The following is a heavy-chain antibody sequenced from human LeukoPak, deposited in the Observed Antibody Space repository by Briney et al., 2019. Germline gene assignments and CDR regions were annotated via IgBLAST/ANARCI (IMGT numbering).Heavy chain of an antibody. CDR2: ISSSSSTI. CDR1: GFTFSSYS. J-gene: IGHJ3*02. CDR3: AKDSGRRGKPGAFDI. D-gene: IGHD2-15*01. V-gene: IGHV3-48*01. Sequence: GGSLRLSCAASGFTFSSYSMLWVRQAPGKGLEWVSYISSSSSTIYYADSVKGRFTISRDNAKNSLFLQMNSLRAEDTAVYYCAKDSGRRGKPGAFDIWGQGTRVTVSS.